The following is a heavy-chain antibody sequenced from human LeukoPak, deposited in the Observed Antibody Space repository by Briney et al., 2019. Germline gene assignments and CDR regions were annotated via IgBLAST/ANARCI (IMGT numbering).Heavy chain of an antibody. CDR1: GGSFSGYY. CDR2: INHSGST. V-gene: IGHV4-34*01. J-gene: IGHJ4*02. Sequence: PSETLSLTCAVYGGSFSGYYWSWIRQPPGKGLEWIGEINHSGSTNYNPSLKSRVTISVDTSKNQFSLKLSSETAADTAVYYCARASVVAATHYFDYWGQGTLVTVSS. D-gene: IGHD2-15*01. CDR3: ARASVVAATHYFDY.